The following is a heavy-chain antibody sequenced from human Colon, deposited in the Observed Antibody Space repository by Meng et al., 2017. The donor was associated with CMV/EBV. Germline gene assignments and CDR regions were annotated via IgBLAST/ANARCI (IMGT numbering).Heavy chain of an antibody. D-gene: IGHD3-16*01. Sequence: GESLKISCKGSGYSFTNYWIGWVRQMPGKGLEWMGIIYPGDADTRYSLSFQGQVTVSADESISTAYLQWSSLKASDTAMYYCARHDAGGAPRTIDYWGQGTLVTVSS. V-gene: IGHV5-51*01. CDR1: GYSFTNYW. CDR2: IYPGDADT. J-gene: IGHJ4*02. CDR3: ARHDAGGAPRTIDY.